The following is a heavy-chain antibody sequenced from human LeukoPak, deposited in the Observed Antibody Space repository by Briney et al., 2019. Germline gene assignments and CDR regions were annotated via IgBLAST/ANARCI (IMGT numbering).Heavy chain of an antibody. J-gene: IGHJ5*02. D-gene: IGHD2-15*01. V-gene: IGHV1-69*05. CDR3: ARGEGYCSGGSCYPWDWFGP. CDR1: GGTFSSYA. Sequence: SVKVSCKASGGTFSSYAISWVRQAPGQGLEWMGGIIPIFGTANHAQKFQGRVTITTDESTSTAYMELSSLRSEDTAVYYCARGEGYCSGGSCYPWDWFGPWGQGTLVTVSS. CDR2: IIPIFGTA.